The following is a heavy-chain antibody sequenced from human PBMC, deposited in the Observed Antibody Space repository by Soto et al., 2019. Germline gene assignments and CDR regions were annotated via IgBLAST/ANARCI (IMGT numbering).Heavy chain of an antibody. Sequence: GGSLRLSCAASGFTFSSYAMHWVRQAPGKGLEWVAVISYDGSNKYYADSVKGRFTISRDNSKNTLYLQMNSLRAEDTAVYYCARDSDGSGSYYNVDAFDIWGQGTMVTVSS. J-gene: IGHJ3*02. CDR2: ISYDGSNK. CDR1: GFTFSSYA. D-gene: IGHD3-10*01. CDR3: ARDSDGSGSYYNVDAFDI. V-gene: IGHV3-30-3*01.